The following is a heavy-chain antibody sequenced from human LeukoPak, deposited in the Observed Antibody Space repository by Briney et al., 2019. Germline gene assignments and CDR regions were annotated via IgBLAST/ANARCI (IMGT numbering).Heavy chain of an antibody. D-gene: IGHD5-18*01. Sequence: ASVKVSCKASGYTFTAYYLHWVRQAPGQGLEWMGWIYPNSGGTNFAQNFQGRVTMTMDTSVSTAYMELSRLRSDDTAVYFCARVGLRDTTWLDYWGQGTLVTVSS. CDR3: ARVGLRDTTWLDY. J-gene: IGHJ4*02. CDR2: IYPNSGGT. CDR1: GYTFTAYY. V-gene: IGHV1-2*02.